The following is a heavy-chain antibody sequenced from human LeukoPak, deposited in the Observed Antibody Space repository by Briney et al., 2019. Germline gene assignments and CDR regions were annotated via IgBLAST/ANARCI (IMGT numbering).Heavy chain of an antibody. D-gene: IGHD6-13*01. Sequence: PGRSLRLSCAASGFTFSSYAMHWVRQAPGKGLEWVAVISYDGSNKYYADSVKGRFTISRDNSKNTPYLQMNSLRAEDTAVYYCASLSFGSSWYVSRDYWGQGTLVTVSS. CDR3: ASLSFGSSWYVSRDY. CDR1: GFTFSSYA. CDR2: ISYDGSNK. J-gene: IGHJ4*02. V-gene: IGHV3-30-3*01.